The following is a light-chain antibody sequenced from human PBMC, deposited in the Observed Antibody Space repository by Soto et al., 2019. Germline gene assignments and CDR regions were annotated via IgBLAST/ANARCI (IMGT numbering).Light chain of an antibody. V-gene: IGKV3-15*01. J-gene: IGKJ1*01. CDR3: QQYNNWPWT. Sequence: EIVMTQSPATLSVSPGGRATLSCRASQSISDTLAWYQQKPGQAPRLLIYSASRRATGFPARFSGSGSGTDFTLTISSLQYEDFAVYYCQQYNNWPWTFGQGTKVEIK. CDR1: QSISDT. CDR2: SAS.